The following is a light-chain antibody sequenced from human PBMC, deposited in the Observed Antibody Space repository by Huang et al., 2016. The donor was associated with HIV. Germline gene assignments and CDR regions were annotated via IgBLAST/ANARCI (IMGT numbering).Light chain of an antibody. CDR3: QQFYSTPIT. CDR2: WTS. CDR1: QSLLYRSNNKNY. V-gene: IGKV4-1*01. Sequence: DIVMTQSPDSLAVSLGERATINCKSSQSLLYRSNNKNYLAWYQQKPGQPPKLLIYWTSTRESGVPDRFSGSGSGTDFTLTIRSLQAEDVAVYHCQQFYSTPITFGQGTRLEIK. J-gene: IGKJ5*01.